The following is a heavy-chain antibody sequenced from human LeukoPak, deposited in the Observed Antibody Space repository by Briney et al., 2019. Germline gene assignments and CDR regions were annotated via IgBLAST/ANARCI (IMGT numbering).Heavy chain of an antibody. Sequence: ASVKVSCKASGYTFTGYYMHWVRQAPGQGLEWMGWITTKSGATNYAQKFQGRVTMTRDTSISTAYMELSRLRYDDTAVYYCAREYYDYVWGSYRYTVYYFDYWGQGTLVTVSS. CDR1: GYTFTGYY. CDR3: AREYYDYVWGSYRYTVYYFDY. V-gene: IGHV1-2*02. D-gene: IGHD3-16*02. CDR2: ITTKSGAT. J-gene: IGHJ4*02.